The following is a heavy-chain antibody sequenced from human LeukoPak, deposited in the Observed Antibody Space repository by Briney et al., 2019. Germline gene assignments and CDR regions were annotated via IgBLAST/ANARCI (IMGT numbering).Heavy chain of an antibody. CDR1: GFTFSSYA. J-gene: IGHJ4*02. CDR3: ARGGIDWYDSSGYSDY. D-gene: IGHD3-22*01. CDR2: ISSSSSTI. Sequence: GGSLRLSCAASGFTFSSYAMHWVRQAPGKGLEWVSYISSSSSTIYYADSVKGRFTISRDNAKNSLYLQMNSLRDEDTAVYYCARGGIDWYDSSGYSDYWGQGTLVTVSS. V-gene: IGHV3-48*02.